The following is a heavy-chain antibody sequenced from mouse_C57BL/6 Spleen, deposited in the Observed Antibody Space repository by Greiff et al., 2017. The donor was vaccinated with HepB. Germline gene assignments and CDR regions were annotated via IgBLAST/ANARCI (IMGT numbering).Heavy chain of an antibody. CDR1: GYSFTGYY. CDR2: INPSTGGT. J-gene: IGHJ3*01. CDR3: ARQGYYGSSSAWFAY. V-gene: IGHV1-42*01. D-gene: IGHD1-1*01. Sequence: EVQLQQSGPELVKPGASVKISCKASGYSFTGYYMNWVKQSPEKSLEWIGEINPSTGGTTYNQKFKAKATLTVDKSSSTAYMQLSSLTSEDSAVYYCARQGYYGSSSAWFAYWGQGTLVTVSA.